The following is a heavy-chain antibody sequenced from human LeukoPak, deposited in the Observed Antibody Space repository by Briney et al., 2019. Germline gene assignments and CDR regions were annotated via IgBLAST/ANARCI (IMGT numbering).Heavy chain of an antibody. CDR2: IYYSGST. Sequence: SETLSLTCTVSGGSISSSSYYWGWIRQPPGKGLEWIGSIYYSGSTYYNPSLKSRVTISVDTSKNQFSLKLSSVTAADTAVYYCARDFVVVVPAAAMSRGDPSSAMYNWFDPWGQGTLVTVSS. CDR3: ARDFVVVVPAAAMSRGDPSSAMYNWFDP. J-gene: IGHJ5*02. CDR1: GGSISSSSYY. D-gene: IGHD2-2*01. V-gene: IGHV4-39*07.